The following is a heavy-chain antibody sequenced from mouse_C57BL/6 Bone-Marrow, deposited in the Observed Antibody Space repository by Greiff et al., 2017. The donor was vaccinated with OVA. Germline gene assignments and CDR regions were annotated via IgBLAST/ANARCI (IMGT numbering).Heavy chain of an antibody. J-gene: IGHJ2*01. D-gene: IGHD1-1*02. V-gene: IGHV14-4*01. Sequence: DVQLQESGAELVRPGASVKLSCTASGFNIKDDYMHWVKQRPEQGLEWIGWIDPENGDTEYAAKFQGKATITADTSSNTAYLQLSSLTSEDTAVYYCTSYGHFDYWGQGTTLTVSS. CDR2: IDPENGDT. CDR3: TSYGHFDY. CDR1: GFNIKDDY.